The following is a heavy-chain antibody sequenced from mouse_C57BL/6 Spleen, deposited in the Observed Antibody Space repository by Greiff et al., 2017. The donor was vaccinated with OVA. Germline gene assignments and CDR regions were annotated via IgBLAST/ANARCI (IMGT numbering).Heavy chain of an antibody. Sequence: QLQQPGAELVKPGSSVKMSCKASGSTFTSYWITWVKQRPGQGLEWIGDIYPGSGSTNYNEKFKSKATLTVDTSSSTAYMQLSRLTSEDSAVYYCARKYYGSSPDYWGQGTTLTVSS. V-gene: IGHV1-55*01. CDR2: IYPGSGST. D-gene: IGHD1-1*01. J-gene: IGHJ2*01. CDR3: ARKYYGSSPDY. CDR1: GSTFTSYW.